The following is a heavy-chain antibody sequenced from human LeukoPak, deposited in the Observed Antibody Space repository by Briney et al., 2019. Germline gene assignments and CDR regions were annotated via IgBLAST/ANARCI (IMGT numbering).Heavy chain of an antibody. CDR1: GYTFTGYY. D-gene: IGHD6-13*01. CDR3: ARGDGIAGTNWFDP. J-gene: IGHJ5*02. CDR2: MNPNSGNT. V-gene: IGHV1-8*02. Sequence: ASVKVSCKASGYTFTGYYMHWVRQATGQGLEWMGWMNPNSGNTGYAQKFQGRVTMTRNTSISTAYMELSRLRSDDTAVYYCARGDGIAGTNWFDPWGQGTLVTVSS.